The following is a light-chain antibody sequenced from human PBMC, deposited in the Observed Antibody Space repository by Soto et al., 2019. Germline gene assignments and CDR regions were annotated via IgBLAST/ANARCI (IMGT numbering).Light chain of an antibody. Sequence: EIVMTQSPDTLSVSPGERATLSCRASQSVGSSLTWYQQKPGQAPRLLIYGASTRATGIPARFSGSGSGTEFTLTISSLQSEDFAIYYCQQYNNWPPSFGGGTKVEIK. CDR2: GAS. CDR3: QQYNNWPPS. CDR1: QSVGSS. V-gene: IGKV3-15*01. J-gene: IGKJ4*01.